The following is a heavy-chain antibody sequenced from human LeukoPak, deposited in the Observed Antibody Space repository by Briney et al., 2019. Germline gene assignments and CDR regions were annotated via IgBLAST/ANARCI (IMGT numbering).Heavy chain of an antibody. CDR3: ARAGLGRGWYVDY. CDR2: IYYSGST. Sequence: SETLSLTCTVSGGSISSYYWSWIRQPPGKGLEWIGYIYYSGSTNYNPSLKSRVTISVDTSKNQFSLKLSSVTAADTAVYYCARAGLGRGWYVDYWGQGILVTVSS. V-gene: IGHV4-59*01. J-gene: IGHJ4*02. CDR1: GGSISSYY. D-gene: IGHD6-19*01.